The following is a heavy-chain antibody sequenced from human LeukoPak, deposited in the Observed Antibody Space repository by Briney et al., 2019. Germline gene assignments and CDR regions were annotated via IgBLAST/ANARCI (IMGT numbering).Heavy chain of an antibody. CDR3: ARVHSSKWYDY. V-gene: IGHV1-18*01. CDR1: GYTLPSYC. CDR2: LRAYNGNI. D-gene: IGHD6-13*01. J-gene: IGHJ4*02. Sequence: ASVKVSCKADGYTLPSYCLTWVRQAPGQGLEGMGWLRAYNGNIKYAQKFHDRVTMTADTSTNTAYMDLRSLRSDDTAVYYCARVHSSKWYDYWGQGTLVTVSS.